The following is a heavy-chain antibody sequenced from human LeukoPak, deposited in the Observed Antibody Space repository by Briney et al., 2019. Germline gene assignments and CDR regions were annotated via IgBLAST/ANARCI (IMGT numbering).Heavy chain of an antibody. CDR1: GGSISSSSYY. J-gene: IGHJ5*02. D-gene: IGHD2-2*01. CDR2: IYYSGST. V-gene: IGHV4-39*07. Sequence: SETLSLTCTVSGGSISSSSYYWGWIRQPPGKGLEWIGSIYYSGSTYYNPSLKSRVTISVDTSKNQFSLKLSSVTAADTAVYYCARAKWESSTTCYGAWGQGTLVTVSS. CDR3: ARAKWESSTTCYGA.